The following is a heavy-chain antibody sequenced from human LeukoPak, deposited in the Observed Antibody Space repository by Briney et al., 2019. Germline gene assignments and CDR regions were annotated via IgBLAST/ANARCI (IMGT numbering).Heavy chain of an antibody. D-gene: IGHD3-16*01. Sequence: GGSLRLSCAASGFTFSSYAMSWVRQAPGKGLEWVSAISGSGGSTYYADSVKGRFTISRDNSKNTLYLQMNSLRAEDTAVYYCAKVSVWYTKESYGYWGQGTLVTVSS. V-gene: IGHV3-23*01. CDR3: AKVSVWYTKESYGY. CDR1: GFTFSSYA. CDR2: ISGSGGST. J-gene: IGHJ4*02.